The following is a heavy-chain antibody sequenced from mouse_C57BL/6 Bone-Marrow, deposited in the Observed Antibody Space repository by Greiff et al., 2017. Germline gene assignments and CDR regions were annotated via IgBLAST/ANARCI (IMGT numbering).Heavy chain of an antibody. CDR2: IDPSDSYT. CDR3: ARSVITSFAY. V-gene: IGHV1-59*01. J-gene: IGHJ3*01. Sequence: QVQLQQSGAELARPGASVKLSCKASGYTFTSYGISWVKQRTGQGLEWIGVIDPSDSYTNYNQKFKGKATLTVDTSSSTAYMQLSSLTSEDSAVYYCARSVITSFAYWGQGTLVTVSA. CDR1: GYTFTSYG. D-gene: IGHD1-1*01.